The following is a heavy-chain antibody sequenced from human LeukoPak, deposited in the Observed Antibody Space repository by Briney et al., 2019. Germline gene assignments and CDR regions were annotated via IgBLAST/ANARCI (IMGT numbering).Heavy chain of an antibody. D-gene: IGHD1-26*01. CDR1: GFSFNSNW. J-gene: IGHJ4*02. CDR2: INSDGSST. Sequence: PGGSLRLSCAASGFSFNSNWMHWVRQAPGKGLVWVSRINSDGSSTSYADSVKGRFTISRDNAKNTVYLQMDSLRAEDTAVYYCAREWERGFYYFDYWGQGTLVTVSS. CDR3: AREWERGFYYFDY. V-gene: IGHV3-74*01.